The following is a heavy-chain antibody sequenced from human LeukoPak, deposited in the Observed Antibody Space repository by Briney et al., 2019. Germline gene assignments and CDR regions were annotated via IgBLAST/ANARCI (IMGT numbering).Heavy chain of an antibody. CDR2: ISGSGGST. CDR3: AKVRSSGWYYFDY. CDR1: GFTFSSYA. J-gene: IGHJ4*02. D-gene: IGHD6-19*01. Sequence: GGSLRLSCAASGFTFSSYAMSWVRQAPGKGLEWVSAISGSGGSTYYADSVKGRFIISRDNSKNTLYLQMNSLRAEDTAVYYCAKVRSSGWYYFDYWGQGTLVTVSS. V-gene: IGHV3-23*01.